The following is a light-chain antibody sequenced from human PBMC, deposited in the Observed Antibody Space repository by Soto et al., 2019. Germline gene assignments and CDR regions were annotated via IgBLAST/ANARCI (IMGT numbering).Light chain of an antibody. V-gene: IGLV1-47*01. CDR2: RNN. Sequence: QSVLTQPPSASGTPGQRVTISCPGSYSDIGSNYVYWYQQLPGMAPKLLIYRNNQRPSGGPDRFSGSKSGTSASLAISGLRSEDEADYYCAAWDDSLSGWVFGGGTKLTVL. J-gene: IGLJ3*02. CDR3: AAWDDSLSGWV. CDR1: YSDIGSNY.